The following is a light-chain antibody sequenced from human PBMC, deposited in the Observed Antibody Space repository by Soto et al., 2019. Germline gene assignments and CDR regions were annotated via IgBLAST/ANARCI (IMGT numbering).Light chain of an antibody. CDR2: GAS. V-gene: IGKV1-33*01. J-gene: IGKJ4*01. CDR1: QNINNY. CDR3: QQYDSVLRAT. Sequence: DIQMTQSPSSLSASVGDRVTITCRASQNINNYLNWYQHKPGKAPKVLIYGASYLETGVPSRFSGSGSGTHFTFTISRLQPEDIATYYCQQYDSVLRATFGGGTKVDIK.